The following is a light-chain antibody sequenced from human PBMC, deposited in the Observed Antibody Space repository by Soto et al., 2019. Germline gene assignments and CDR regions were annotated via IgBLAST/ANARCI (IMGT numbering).Light chain of an antibody. CDR1: QRVSSN. CDR3: QQYNNWPPKWT. Sequence: EIVMPQSPATLSVSPGERATLSCRASQRVSSNLAWYQQKTGQAPRLLIYGASTRATGIPARFSGSGSGTEFSLTISSLQAEDFAVYYCQQYNNWPPKWTFGQGTKVEIK. CDR2: GAS. V-gene: IGKV3-15*01. J-gene: IGKJ1*01.